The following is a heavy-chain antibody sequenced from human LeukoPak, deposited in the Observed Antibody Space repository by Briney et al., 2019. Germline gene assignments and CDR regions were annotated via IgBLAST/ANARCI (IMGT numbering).Heavy chain of an antibody. CDR2: MNPNSGNT. J-gene: IGHJ4*02. V-gene: IGHV1-8*01. Sequence: ASVKVSCKASGYTFTSYDINWVRQATGQGLEWMGWMNPNSGNTGYAQKFQGSVTMTRNTSISTAYMELSSLRSDDTAVYYCARVPHDFWSGYSPFWGQGTLVTVSS. D-gene: IGHD3-3*01. CDR1: GYTFTSYD. CDR3: ARVPHDFWSGYSPF.